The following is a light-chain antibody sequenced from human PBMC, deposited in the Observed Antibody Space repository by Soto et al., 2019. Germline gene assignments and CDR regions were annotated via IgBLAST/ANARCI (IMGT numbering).Light chain of an antibody. CDR1: SSDVGGYNY. Sequence: QSVLTQPASVSGSPGQSITVSCTGTSSDVGGYNYVSWYQHHPGEAPKLMIYEVSNQPSGVSNRFSGSKSGNTASLTISRLQADDEADYYCSSYTGSDTPVVFGGGTKLTVL. V-gene: IGLV2-14*01. CDR2: EVS. CDR3: SSYTGSDTPVV. J-gene: IGLJ2*01.